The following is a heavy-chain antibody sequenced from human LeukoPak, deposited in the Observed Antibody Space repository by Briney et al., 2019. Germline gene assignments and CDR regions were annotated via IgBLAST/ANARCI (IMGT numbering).Heavy chain of an antibody. CDR2: INQDRSEK. CDR1: GFTFSIYW. Sequence: GGSLSLSCAASGFTFSIYWMSWLRQVPGKGLEWVANINQDRSEKYYVVSVKGRFTISRDNAKNSLYLQMNSLRAEDTAVYYCARGVKSAIWQAFYIWGQGTMVTVSS. CDR3: ARGVKSAIWQAFYI. D-gene: IGHD3-9*01. J-gene: IGHJ3*02. V-gene: IGHV3-7*04.